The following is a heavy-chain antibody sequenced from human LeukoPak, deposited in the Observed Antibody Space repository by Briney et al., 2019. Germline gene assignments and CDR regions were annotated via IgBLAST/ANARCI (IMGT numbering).Heavy chain of an antibody. Sequence: ASVKVSCKASGYTFTDYYIHWVRQAPGEGLEWMGWLNPNSGGTHYAQKFQGRVTMTTDTSITTVYMDLSRLTSDDTAVYYCAREGCTSTSCHVIGDDNWFDPWGQGTLLTVSS. CDR1: GYTFTDYY. CDR3: AREGCTSTSCHVIGDDNWFDP. V-gene: IGHV1-2*02. CDR2: LNPNSGGT. J-gene: IGHJ5*02. D-gene: IGHD2-2*01.